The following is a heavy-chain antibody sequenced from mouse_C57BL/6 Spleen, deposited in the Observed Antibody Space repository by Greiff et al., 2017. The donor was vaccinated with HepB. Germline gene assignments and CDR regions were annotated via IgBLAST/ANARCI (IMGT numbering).Heavy chain of an antibody. J-gene: IGHJ3*01. CDR2: IYPGDGDT. V-gene: IGHV1-82*01. D-gene: IGHD2-3*01. CDR3: ASAIYDGYYLRFAY. CDR1: GYAFSSSW. Sequence: QVQLKQSGPELVKPGASVKISCKASGYAFSSSWMNWVKQRPGKGLEWIGRIYPGDGDTNYNGKFKGKATLTADKSSSTAYMQLSSLTSEDSAVYFCASAIYDGYYLRFAYWGQGTLVTVSA.